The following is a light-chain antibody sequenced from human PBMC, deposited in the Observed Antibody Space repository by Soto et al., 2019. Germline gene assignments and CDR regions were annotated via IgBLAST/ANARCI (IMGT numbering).Light chain of an antibody. V-gene: IGKV1-17*01. CDR2: SAS. CDR1: QAVRND. CDR3: QQSYSTPRT. J-gene: IGKJ2*01. Sequence: DIQMTQSPSSLSASVGDRVTITCRASQAVRNDLAWFQQKPGKAPKRLIYSASNLQSGVPSRFSGSGSGSEFTLTISSLQPEDFATYYCQQSYSTPRTFGQGTKLEIK.